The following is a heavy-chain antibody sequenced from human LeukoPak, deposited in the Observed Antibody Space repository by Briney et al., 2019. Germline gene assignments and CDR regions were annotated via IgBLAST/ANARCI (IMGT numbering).Heavy chain of an antibody. CDR2: TYYIGSP. Sequence: SETLSLTCTVSGVFISSYYWSWIRQPPGKGLECIGYTYYIGSPNYNPSLKSRVTISVDTSKNQFSLKLSSVTAADTAVYYCARLTTVTQYFDYWGQGTLVTVSS. V-gene: IGHV4-59*08. D-gene: IGHD4-11*01. CDR3: ARLTTVTQYFDY. J-gene: IGHJ4*02. CDR1: GVFISSYY.